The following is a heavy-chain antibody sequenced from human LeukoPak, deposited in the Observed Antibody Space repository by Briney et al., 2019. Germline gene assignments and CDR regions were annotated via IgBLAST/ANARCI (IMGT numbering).Heavy chain of an antibody. Sequence: ASVKVSCKASGYTFTSYGISWVRQAPGQGLEWMGWISAYNGNTNYAQKLQGRVTMTTDTSTSTAYMELRSLRSDDTAVYYCARAGLEYYYDSSGPNPKYYYYYMDVWGKGTTVTVSS. V-gene: IGHV1-18*01. D-gene: IGHD3-22*01. CDR3: ARAGLEYYYDSSGPNPKYYYYYMDV. J-gene: IGHJ6*03. CDR2: ISAYNGNT. CDR1: GYTFTSYG.